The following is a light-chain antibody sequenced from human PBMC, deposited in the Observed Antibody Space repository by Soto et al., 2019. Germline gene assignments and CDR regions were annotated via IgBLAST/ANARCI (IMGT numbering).Light chain of an antibody. CDR1: QTIFSW. CDR2: KAS. CDR3: QQYKSYPYS. Sequence: FQMTQSPSTLSASVGDRVSITCRASQTIFSWLAWYQQKPGKAPKLLIYKASSIASGVPSRYSGSGAGTEFTLTISGLQPDDFATYFCQQYKSYPYSFGQGTKLEIK. V-gene: IGKV1-5*03. J-gene: IGKJ2*03.